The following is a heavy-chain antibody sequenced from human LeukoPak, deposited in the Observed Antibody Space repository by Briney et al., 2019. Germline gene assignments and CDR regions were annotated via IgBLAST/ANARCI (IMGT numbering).Heavy chain of an antibody. V-gene: IGHV4-61*02. D-gene: IGHD3-9*01. Sequence: SETLSLTCTVSGGSISSGSYYWSWIRQPAGKGLEWIGRIYTSGSTNYNPSLKSRVTISVDTSKNQFSLKLSSVTAADTAVYYCARKTTRILTWGQGTLVTVSS. CDR1: GGSISSGSYY. CDR3: ARKTTRILT. J-gene: IGHJ4*02. CDR2: IYTSGST.